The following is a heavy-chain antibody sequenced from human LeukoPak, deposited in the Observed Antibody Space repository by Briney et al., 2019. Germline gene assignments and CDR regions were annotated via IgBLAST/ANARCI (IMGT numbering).Heavy chain of an antibody. CDR2: ISGSGGTT. D-gene: IGHD3-22*01. J-gene: IGHJ4*02. Sequence: PGGSLRLSCAASGFTFSSDAMSWVRQAPGEGLEWVSAISGSGGTTYYADSVKGRFTVSRDNSKNTLYLQMNSLRAEDTAVYYCAKVPPYYDGSGQRLYYFDYWGQGTLVTVSS. CDR3: AKVPPYYDGSGQRLYYFDY. V-gene: IGHV3-23*01. CDR1: GFTFSSDA.